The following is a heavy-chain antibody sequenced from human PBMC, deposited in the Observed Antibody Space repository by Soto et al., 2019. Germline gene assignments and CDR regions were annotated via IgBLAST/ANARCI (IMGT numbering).Heavy chain of an antibody. Sequence: QVQLQESGPGLVQPSETLSLTCTVSGGSITGYYWSWIRQPPGKGPEWIGNIHYSGSTNYNPSLKSRVTXXVXTXXNQFSLRLSSVTAAEPAVYYCARHSYYSNPLRFDPWGQGTLVTVSS. D-gene: IGHD4-4*01. CDR3: ARHSYYSNPLRFDP. V-gene: IGHV4-59*08. J-gene: IGHJ5*02. CDR2: IHYSGST. CDR1: GGSITGYY.